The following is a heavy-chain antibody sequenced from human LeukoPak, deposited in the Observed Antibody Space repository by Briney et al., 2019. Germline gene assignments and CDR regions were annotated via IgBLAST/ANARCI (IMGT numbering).Heavy chain of an antibody. CDR3: ARESTYVDTAMGGEIMARGAFDI. Sequence: ASVKVSCKASGYTFTGYYMHWVRQAPGQGLEWMGWINPNSGGTNYAQKFQGRVTMTRDTSISTAYMELSRLRSDDTAVYYCARESTYVDTAMGGEIMARGAFDIWGQGTMVTVSS. CDR2: INPNSGGT. CDR1: GYTFTGYY. V-gene: IGHV1-2*02. J-gene: IGHJ3*02. D-gene: IGHD5-18*01.